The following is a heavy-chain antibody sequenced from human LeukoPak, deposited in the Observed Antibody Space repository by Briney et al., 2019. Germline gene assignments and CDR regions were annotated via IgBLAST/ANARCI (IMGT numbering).Heavy chain of an antibody. J-gene: IGHJ4*02. CDR2: IYYSGST. Sequence: SETLSLTCTVSGGSISSSSYYWGWIRQPPGKGLEWIGSIYYSGSTYYNPSLKSRVTISVDTSKNQFSLKLSSVTAADTAVYYCARQPPRAKRAHCGGDCYADYWGQGTLVTVSS. D-gene: IGHD2-21*02. CDR1: GGSISSSSYY. V-gene: IGHV4-39*01. CDR3: ARQPPRAKRAHCGGDCYADY.